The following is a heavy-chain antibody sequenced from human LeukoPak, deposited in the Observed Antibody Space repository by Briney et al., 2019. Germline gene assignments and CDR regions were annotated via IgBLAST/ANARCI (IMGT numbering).Heavy chain of an antibody. CDR1: GFTVSSNY. Sequence: QSGGSLRLSCAASGFTVSSNYMSWVRQAPGKGLEWVSAISGSGGSTYYADSVKGRFTISRDNSKNTLYLQMNSLRAEDTAVYYCAKAGLIVGATPSFFDYWGQGTLVTVSS. CDR3: AKAGLIVGATPSFFDY. CDR2: ISGSGGST. V-gene: IGHV3-23*01. J-gene: IGHJ4*02. D-gene: IGHD1-26*01.